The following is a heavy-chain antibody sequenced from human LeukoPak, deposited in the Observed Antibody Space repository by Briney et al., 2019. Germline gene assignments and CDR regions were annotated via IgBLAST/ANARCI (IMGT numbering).Heavy chain of an antibody. CDR1: GFTFSRYV. Sequence: GTSLRLSCAASGFTFSRYVMHWVRQAPGKGLEWVTVISYDATHENYADSVKGRFTISRDNSKNTLYLQMNSLRPEYTAVYYCARDPRSSGYFFDYWGQGTLVTVSS. D-gene: IGHD3-22*01. V-gene: IGHV3-30*04. CDR3: ARDPRSSGYFFDY. CDR2: ISYDATHE. J-gene: IGHJ4*02.